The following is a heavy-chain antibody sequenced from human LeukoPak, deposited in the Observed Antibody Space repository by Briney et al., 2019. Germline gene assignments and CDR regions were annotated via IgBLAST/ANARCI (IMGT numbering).Heavy chain of an antibody. CDR1: EFSFSSYW. V-gene: IGHV3-74*01. J-gene: IGHJ4*02. D-gene: IGHD1-1*01. CDR3: ISDHTGHDDY. Sequence: PGGSLRLSCAASEFSFSSYWMHWVRQAPGKGLVWVSRINIDGSTTTYADSVKGRFTISRDNAKNTLSLQMYSLRADDTAVYYCISDHTGHDDYWGQGTLVTVSS. CDR2: INIDGSTT.